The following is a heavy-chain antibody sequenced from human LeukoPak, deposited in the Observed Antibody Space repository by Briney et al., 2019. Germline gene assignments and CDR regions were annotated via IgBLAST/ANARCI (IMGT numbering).Heavy chain of an antibody. J-gene: IGHJ4*02. CDR1: GGSISNSHYY. D-gene: IGHD2-15*01. V-gene: IGHV4-39*07. Sequence: PSETLSLTCTVSGGSISNSHYYWGWIRQPPGKGLEWIGSIYHSGSTYYNPSLKSRVTISVDTSKNQFSLKLSSVTAADTAVYYCARSPRASYCSGGSCYFDYWGQGTLVTVSS. CDR2: IYHSGST. CDR3: ARSPRASYCSGGSCYFDY.